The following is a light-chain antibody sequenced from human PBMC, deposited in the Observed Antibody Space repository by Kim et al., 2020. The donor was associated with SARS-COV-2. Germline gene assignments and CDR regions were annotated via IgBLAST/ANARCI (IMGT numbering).Light chain of an antibody. CDR1: SANIGAGYD. V-gene: IGLV1-40*01. CDR3: QSYDNRLSVV. Sequence: QPVLTQPPSVSGAPGQRVTIACTGSSANIGAGYDLYWYQQFPGTAPKLLIYGNSYRPSGVPDRFSASKSGTSASLAITGLQAEDEATYYCQSYDNRLSVVFGGGTQLTVL. J-gene: IGLJ2*01. CDR2: GNS.